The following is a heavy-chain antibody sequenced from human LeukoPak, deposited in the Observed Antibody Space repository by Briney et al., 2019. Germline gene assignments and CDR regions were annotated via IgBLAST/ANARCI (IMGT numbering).Heavy chain of an antibody. Sequence: GASVKVSCKASGYTSTSYGISWVRQAPGQGLEWMGWISAYNGNTNYAQKLQGRVTMTTDTSTSTAYMELRSLRSDDTAVYYCARDGPTYYDILTGYYQPDYYYYGMDVWGQGTTVTVSS. CDR2: ISAYNGNT. J-gene: IGHJ6*02. CDR3: ARDGPTYYDILTGYYQPDYYYYGMDV. D-gene: IGHD3-9*01. CDR1: GYTSTSYG. V-gene: IGHV1-18*01.